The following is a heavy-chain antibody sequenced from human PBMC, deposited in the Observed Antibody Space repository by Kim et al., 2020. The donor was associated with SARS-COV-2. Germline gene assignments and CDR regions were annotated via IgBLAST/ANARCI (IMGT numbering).Heavy chain of an antibody. J-gene: IGHJ4*02. CDR3: ARDSRFSSNWSPGFDY. Sequence: ASVKVSCKASGYTFTSDAMHWVRQAPGQRLEWMGWINAVNGNTKYSQKFQGRVTITRDTSASTVYMELSRLRFEDTAVYYCARDSRFSSNWSPGFDYWGQGTLVTVSS. D-gene: IGHD6-13*01. V-gene: IGHV1-3*01. CDR2: INAVNGNT. CDR1: GYTFTSDA.